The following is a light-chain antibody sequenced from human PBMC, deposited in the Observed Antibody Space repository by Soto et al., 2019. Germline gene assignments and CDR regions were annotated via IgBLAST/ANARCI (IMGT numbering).Light chain of an antibody. V-gene: IGKV1-5*01. CDR1: QSISDW. CDR2: DAY. CDR3: KQYKSYPWT. J-gene: IGKJ1*01. Sequence: DIQMTQSPSTLSASVGDRVTITCRASQSISDWLAWYQQKPGKAPKLLIFDAYSLESGVQSRFSGSGSGTEFTLTIRSLQPDDFATYYCKQYKSYPWTFGQGTKVDIK.